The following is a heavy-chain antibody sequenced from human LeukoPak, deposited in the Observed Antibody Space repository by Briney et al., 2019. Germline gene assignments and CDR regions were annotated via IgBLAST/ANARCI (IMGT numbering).Heavy chain of an antibody. V-gene: IGHV4-34*01. CDR2: INHGGST. J-gene: IGHJ4*02. CDR1: GGSFSGYY. Sequence: PSETLSLTCAVYGGSFSGYYWSWIRQPPGKGLEWIGEINHGGSTNYNPSLKSRVTISVDTSKNQFSLKLSSVTAADTAVYYCARCPSYYLFDYWGQGTLVTVSS. D-gene: IGHD3-10*01. CDR3: ARCPSYYLFDY.